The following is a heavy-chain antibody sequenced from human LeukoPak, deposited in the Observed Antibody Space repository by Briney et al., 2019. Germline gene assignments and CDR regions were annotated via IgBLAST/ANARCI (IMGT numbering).Heavy chain of an antibody. CDR3: ARGLVAAGTDY. D-gene: IGHD6-13*01. V-gene: IGHV4-4*02. Sequence: PSETLSLTCGVSGGSISNTNWWSWVRQPPGQGLEWIGEISLTGLTHYNPSLKSRVTISVEKSKNQFSLNLTSVTAADTAVYYCARGLVAAGTDYWGQGTLVTVSS. CDR1: GGSISNTNW. J-gene: IGHJ4*02. CDR2: ISLTGLT.